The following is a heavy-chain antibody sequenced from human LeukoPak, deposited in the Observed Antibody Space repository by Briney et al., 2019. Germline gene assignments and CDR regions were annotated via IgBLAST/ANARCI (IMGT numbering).Heavy chain of an antibody. CDR2: IYYGGTT. CDR3: ARINTYGSYDY. D-gene: IGHD5-18*01. V-gene: IGHV4-59*11. J-gene: IGHJ4*02. CDR1: GASISSHY. Sequence: SETLSLTCTVSGASISSHYWSWIRQPPGKGLEWIGHIYYGGTTSYSPALKSRVTASVDTSKNQFSLNLNSVTAADTARYYCARINTYGSYDYWGQGTLVTVSS.